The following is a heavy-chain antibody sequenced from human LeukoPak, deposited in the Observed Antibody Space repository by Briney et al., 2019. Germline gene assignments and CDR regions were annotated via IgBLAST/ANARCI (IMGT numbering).Heavy chain of an antibody. D-gene: IGHD4-23*01. CDR1: GGSFSGYY. V-gene: IGHV4-34*01. J-gene: IGHJ3*02. Sequence: SETLSLTCAVYGGSFSGYYWSWIRQPPGKGLEWIGTIYYSGSTYYNPSLKSRVTISVDTSKNQSSLKLTSVTAADTAVYYCARSYGGHSVCDAFDIWGQGTMVTVSS. CDR2: IYYSGST. CDR3: ARSYGGHSVCDAFDI.